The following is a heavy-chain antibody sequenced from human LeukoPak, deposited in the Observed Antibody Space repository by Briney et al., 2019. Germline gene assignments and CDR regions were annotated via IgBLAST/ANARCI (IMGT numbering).Heavy chain of an antibody. Sequence: GGSLRLSCAASGFTFSSYGMSWVRQAPGKGLEWISSISNSGGSTYHADSVKGRFTISRDNSKNTLYLQMNSLRAEDTAVYYCAELGITMIGGVWGKGTTVTISS. CDR1: GFTFSSYG. D-gene: IGHD3-10*02. CDR2: ISNSGGST. V-gene: IGHV3-23*01. J-gene: IGHJ6*04. CDR3: AELGITMIGGV.